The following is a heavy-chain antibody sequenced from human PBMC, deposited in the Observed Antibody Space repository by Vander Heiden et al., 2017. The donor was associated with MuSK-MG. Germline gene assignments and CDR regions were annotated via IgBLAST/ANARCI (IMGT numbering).Heavy chain of an antibody. CDR3: ARHFAFGATYRWFDP. CDR2: IYYSGST. J-gene: IGHJ5*02. V-gene: IGHV4-39*01. D-gene: IGHD3-16*02. CDR1: GGYISSSSYY. Sequence: QLQLQESGPGLVKPSETLSLTCTVSGGYISSSSYYWGWIRQPPGKGLEWIGSIYYSGSTYYNPSLKSRVTISVDTSKNQFSLKLSSVTAADTAVYYCARHFAFGATYRWFDPWGQGTLVTVSS.